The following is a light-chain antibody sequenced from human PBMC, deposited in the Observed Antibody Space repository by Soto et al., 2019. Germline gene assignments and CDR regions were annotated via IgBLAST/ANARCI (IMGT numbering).Light chain of an antibody. CDR1: QSVSSSY. CDR3: QQYGSSPFT. V-gene: IGKV3-20*01. J-gene: IGKJ5*01. CDR2: GAS. Sequence: EIVLTQSPGTLSLSPGERSTLSCMAIQSVSSSYLEWYQQKPGKSPRLLIYGASSRATGIPERFSGSGSGTDFTLTISRLEPEDFEVYYCQQYGSSPFTFGQGTRLEIK.